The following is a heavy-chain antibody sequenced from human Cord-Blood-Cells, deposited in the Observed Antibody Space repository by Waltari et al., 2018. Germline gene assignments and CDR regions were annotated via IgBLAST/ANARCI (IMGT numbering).Heavy chain of an antibody. J-gene: IGHJ4*02. CDR3: ASLMAAAGNY. CDR2: MNPNSGKT. CDR1: GYTFTSYD. D-gene: IGHD6-13*01. Sequence: QVQLVQSGAEVKKPGASVKVSCKASGYTFTSYDINWVRQATGQGLKWMGWMNPNSGKTGYARKFQGRATRTRKTSISTAYMELSSLRSEDTAVYYCASLMAAAGNYWGQGTLVTVSS. V-gene: IGHV1-8*01.